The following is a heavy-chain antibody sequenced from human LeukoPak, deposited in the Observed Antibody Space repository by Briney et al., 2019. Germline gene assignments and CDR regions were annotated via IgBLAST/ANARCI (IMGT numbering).Heavy chain of an antibody. D-gene: IGHD6-19*01. V-gene: IGHV3-21*01. J-gene: IGHJ4*02. Sequence: GGSLRLSCAASGFTFSSYSMNWVRQAPGKGLEWVSSISSSSSYIYYADSVKGRFTTSRDNAKNSLYLQMNSLRAEDTAVYYCARDQAVAGTFDYWGQGTLVTVSS. CDR3: ARDQAVAGTFDY. CDR1: GFTFSSYS. CDR2: ISSSSSYI.